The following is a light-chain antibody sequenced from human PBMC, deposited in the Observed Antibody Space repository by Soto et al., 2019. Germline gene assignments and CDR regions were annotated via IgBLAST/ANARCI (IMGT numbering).Light chain of an antibody. CDR2: EVT. CDR1: SRDVGRYNL. J-gene: IGLJ1*01. CDR3: GSWDSSLSAYV. Sequence: QSALTQPASVSGSPGQSITISCTGTSRDVGRYNLVSWYQQHPGKAPKLMIYEVTKRPSGVSHRFSGSKSGTTASLTISGLQAEDEADYYCGSWDSSLSAYVFGTGTKVTVL. V-gene: IGLV2-23*02.